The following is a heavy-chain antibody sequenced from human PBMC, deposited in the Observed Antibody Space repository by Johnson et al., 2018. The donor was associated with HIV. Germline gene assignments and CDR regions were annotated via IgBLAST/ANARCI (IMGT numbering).Heavy chain of an antibody. CDR1: GFTFSSYA. J-gene: IGHJ3*02. CDR2: ISYDGSNK. D-gene: IGHD3-3*01. Sequence: VQLVESGGGVVQPGRSLRLSCAASGFTFSSYAMPWVRQAPGKGLEWVAVISYDGSNKYYADSVKGRFTISRDNSKNTLYLQMNSLRAEDTAVYYCARDGGINYFGVVTPEAFDIWGQGTMVTVSS. CDR3: ARDGGINYFGVVTPEAFDI. V-gene: IGHV3-30-3*01.